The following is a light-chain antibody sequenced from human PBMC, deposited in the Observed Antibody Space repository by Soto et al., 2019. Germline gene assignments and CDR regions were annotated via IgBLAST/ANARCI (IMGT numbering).Light chain of an antibody. CDR2: GNS. CDR1: SSNIGDSFV. Sequence: QSVLTQPPSVSATPGQKVTISCSGSSSNIGDSFVSWYQQFPGTAPKLLIYGNSNRPSGVPYRISGSKSGTSASLAISGLQAEDEASYYCQSYDSSLRGVFGGGTKVTVL. CDR3: QSYDSSLRGV. J-gene: IGLJ2*01. V-gene: IGLV1-40*01.